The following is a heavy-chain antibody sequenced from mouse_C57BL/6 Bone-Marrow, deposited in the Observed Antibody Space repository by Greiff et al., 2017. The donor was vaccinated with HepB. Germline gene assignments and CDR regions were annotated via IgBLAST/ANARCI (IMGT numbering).Heavy chain of an antibody. D-gene: IGHD1-1*01. V-gene: IGHV1-76*01. CDR2: IYPGSGNT. CDR1: GYTFTDYY. Sequence: QVQLQQSGAELVRPGASVKLSCKASGYTFTDYYINWVKQRPGQGLEWIARIYPGSGNTYYNEKFKGKATLTAEKSSSTAYKQLSSLTSEDSAVYFCAREGYYYGSSSFDYWGQGTTLTVSS. J-gene: IGHJ2*01. CDR3: AREGYYYGSSSFDY.